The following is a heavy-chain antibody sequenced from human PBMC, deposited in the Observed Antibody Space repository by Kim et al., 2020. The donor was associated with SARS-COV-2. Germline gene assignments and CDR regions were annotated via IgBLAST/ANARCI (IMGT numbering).Heavy chain of an antibody. CDR2: ISSSSSYT. CDR3: ARDGAVGGKVCYGMDV. CDR1: GFTFSDYY. J-gene: IGHJ6*02. Sequence: GGSLRLSCAASGFTFSDYYMSWIRQAPGKGLEWVSYISSSSSYTNYADSVKGRFTISRDNAKNSLYLQMNSMRAEDTAVYYCARDGAVGGKVCYGMDVWGQGTTVTVSS. V-gene: IGHV3-11*06. D-gene: IGHD6-19*01.